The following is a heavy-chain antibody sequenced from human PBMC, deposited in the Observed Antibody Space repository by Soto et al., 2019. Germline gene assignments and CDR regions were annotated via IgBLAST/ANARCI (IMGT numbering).Heavy chain of an antibody. Sequence: EVQLVESGGGLVQPGGSLRLSCEASGFTFSTFWMHWVRQAPGKGLVWVSRINSDGSSTYYADSVKGRVTISRDNAKNTLYLHLSSLRPEDTAVYYCARDFEHWGQGTLVTVSS. V-gene: IGHV3-74*01. J-gene: IGHJ4*02. CDR2: INSDGSST. CDR1: GFTFSTFW. CDR3: ARDFEH.